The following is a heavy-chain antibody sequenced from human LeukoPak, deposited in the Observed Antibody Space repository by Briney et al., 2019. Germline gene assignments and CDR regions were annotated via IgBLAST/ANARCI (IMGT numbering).Heavy chain of an antibody. CDR3: ARLEWELPLDY. Sequence: GASVKVSCKASGGTFSSYTISWVRQAPGQGLEWMGRIIPTLGIANYAQKFQGRVTITADKSTSTAYMELSSLRSEDTAVYYCARLEWELPLDYWGQGTLVTVSS. CDR2: IIPTLGIA. D-gene: IGHD1-26*01. CDR1: GGTFSSYT. J-gene: IGHJ4*02. V-gene: IGHV1-69*02.